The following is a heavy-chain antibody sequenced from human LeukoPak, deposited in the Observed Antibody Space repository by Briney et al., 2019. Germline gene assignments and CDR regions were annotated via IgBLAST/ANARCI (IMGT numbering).Heavy chain of an antibody. CDR2: IDSDGSRT. Sequence: TGGSLRLSCAASRFTFSNYWMHWVRQAPGKGLVWVSRIDSDGSRTSYADSVKGRFTISRDNAKNTLYLQMNSLRAEDTAVYYCARKSGSYYFFDYWGQGTLVTVFS. J-gene: IGHJ4*02. V-gene: IGHV3-74*01. CDR3: ARKSGSYYFFDY. CDR1: RFTFSNYW. D-gene: IGHD1-26*01.